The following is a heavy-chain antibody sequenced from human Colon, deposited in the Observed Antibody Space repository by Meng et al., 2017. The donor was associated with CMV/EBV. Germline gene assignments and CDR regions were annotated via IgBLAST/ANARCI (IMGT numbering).Heavy chain of an antibody. J-gene: IGHJ6*02. V-gene: IGHV2-5*01. Sequence: SGPTLVKPTQTLTLTYTFSGFSLSATGVGVGWIRQPSGKALEWLALIYWNDGKRYSPSLKTRLTITKDTSENQVVLTMTNMDPVDTATYYCARYMLPPLYGLDVWGQGTTVTVS. D-gene: IGHD3-10*02. CDR2: IYWNDGK. CDR3: ARYMLPPLYGLDV. CDR1: GFSLSATGVG.